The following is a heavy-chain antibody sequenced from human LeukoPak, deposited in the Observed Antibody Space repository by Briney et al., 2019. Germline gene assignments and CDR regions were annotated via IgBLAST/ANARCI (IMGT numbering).Heavy chain of an antibody. CDR2: ISGSGTTT. J-gene: IGHJ4*02. Sequence: GGSLRLSCAASGFTFSSSTLTWVRQAPGKGLEWVSSISGSGTTTYYADSVKGRFTISRDNSKNTLYLQMNNLGAEDTAVYYCAKTLSGSYGVSDFWGQGSLVTVSS. CDR1: GFTFSSST. V-gene: IGHV3-23*01. CDR3: AKTLSGSYGVSDF. D-gene: IGHD3-10*01.